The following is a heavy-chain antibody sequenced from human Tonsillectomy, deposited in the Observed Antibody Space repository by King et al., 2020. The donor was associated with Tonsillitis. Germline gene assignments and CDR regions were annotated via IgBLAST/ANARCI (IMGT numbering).Heavy chain of an antibody. V-gene: IGHV3-11*01. J-gene: IGHJ6*03. D-gene: IGHD2-2*01. CDR3: ARDRSITCYYTWCGYMDV. CDR2: ISSSGSAI. Sequence: QLVQSGGGLVKPGGSLRLSCAASGFTFSDYYMNWVRQAPGKGLEWLSYISSSGSAIYYADSVKGRFTISRDNAKNSVYLQMNSLRAEDTAVYYCARDRSITCYYTWCGYMDVWGKGTTVIVSS. CDR1: GFTFSDYY.